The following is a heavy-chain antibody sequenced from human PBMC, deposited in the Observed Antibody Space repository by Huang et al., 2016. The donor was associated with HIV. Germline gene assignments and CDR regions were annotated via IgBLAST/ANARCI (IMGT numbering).Heavy chain of an antibody. CDR2: INPGHDTT. D-gene: IGHD6-19*01. CDR1: GGTVSSFS. CDR3: ARRIGNSNRGCGI. V-gene: IGHV1-69*11. Sequence: QVQLVQSGAEMKKPGSSVTVSCKASGGTVSSFSFTWLRQAPGHGLEWGGSINPGHDTTDLAQKVLGRATLTADESTNAAFMELSGLTSQDTAVYYCARRIGNSNRGCGIWGQGTLVTVS. J-gene: IGHJ4*02.